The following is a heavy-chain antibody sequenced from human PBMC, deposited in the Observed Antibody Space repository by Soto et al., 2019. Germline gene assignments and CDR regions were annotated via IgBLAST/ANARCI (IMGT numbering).Heavy chain of an antibody. Sequence: PGGSLRLSCAASGFTFTSYAMSWVRQAPGKGLEWVSAISGSGGSTYYADSVKGRFTISRDNSKNMLYLQLSSLRAEDTAIYFCAKGPNGDYVGAFDSWGQGS. CDR2: ISGSGGST. D-gene: IGHD2-8*01. CDR1: GFTFTSYA. V-gene: IGHV3-23*01. J-gene: IGHJ4*02. CDR3: AKGPNGDYVGAFDS.